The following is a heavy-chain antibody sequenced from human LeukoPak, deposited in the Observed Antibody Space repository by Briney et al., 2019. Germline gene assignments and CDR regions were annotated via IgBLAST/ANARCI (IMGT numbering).Heavy chain of an antibody. CDR2: ITGNGFET. D-gene: IGHD1-1*01. J-gene: IGHJ4*02. CDR3: AREGLERIFHFDY. CDR1: GFTFDSHA. Sequence: GGSLRLSCAASGFTFDSHAMAWVRQAPGAGLEWDSGITGNGFETFYADPVRGRFTISRDNSKNTLYLQMNSLRAEDTALYYCAREGLERIFHFDYWGQGTLVTVSS. V-gene: IGHV3-23*01.